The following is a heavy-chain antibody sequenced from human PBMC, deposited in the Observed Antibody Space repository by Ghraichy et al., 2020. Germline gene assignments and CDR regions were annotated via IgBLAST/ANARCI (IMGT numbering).Heavy chain of an antibody. Sequence: GGSLRLSCAASGFTFSSYAMSWVRQAPGEGLEWVSAINGSGSATYYADSVKGRFTISRDNSKNTLYLQMNSLSAEDTAVYYCAKDKWGKTNDDFDYWGQGTLVTVSS. J-gene: IGHJ4*02. CDR2: INGSGSAT. CDR1: GFTFSSYA. V-gene: IGHV3-23*01. CDR3: AKDKWGKTNDDFDY. D-gene: IGHD7-27*01.